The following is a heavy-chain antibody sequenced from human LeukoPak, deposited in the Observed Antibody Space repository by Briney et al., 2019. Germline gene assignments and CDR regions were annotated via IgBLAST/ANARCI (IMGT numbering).Heavy chain of an antibody. CDR3: ARDSRSLDAFDI. CDR1: GYTLTTYG. Sequence: ASVKVSCKASGYTLTTYGISWVRQAPGQGLEWMGWITGYNGNTKYVQKFQGRVTMTTDTPTTTAYMELRNLRSDDTAVYYCARDSRSLDAFDIWGQGTMVTVSS. V-gene: IGHV1-18*01. J-gene: IGHJ3*02. CDR2: ITGYNGNT.